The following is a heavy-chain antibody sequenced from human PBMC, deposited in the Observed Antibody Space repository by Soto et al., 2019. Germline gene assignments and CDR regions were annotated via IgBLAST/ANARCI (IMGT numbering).Heavy chain of an antibody. CDR1: GGSISCGGFS. J-gene: IGHJ4*02. CDR2: ILHTGGT. Sequence: TLSLTCAVSGGSISCGGFSRSWIRQPPGKGLEWIGYILHTGGTQYNPSLKSRVSMSVDRSKNQFSLHLTSVTAADTAVYYCARLQFGEGFDYWGQGALVTVSS. D-gene: IGHD3-10*01. V-gene: IGHV4-30-2*01. CDR3: ARLQFGEGFDY.